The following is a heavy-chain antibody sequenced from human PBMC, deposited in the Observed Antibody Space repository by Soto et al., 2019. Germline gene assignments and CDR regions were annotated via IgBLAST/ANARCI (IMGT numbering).Heavy chain of an antibody. CDR3: AKGRGTGTTRLGAFDI. CDR1: GFTFSTYA. Sequence: EVQLLESGGGLVQPGGSLRLSCAASGFTFSTYAMTWVRQAPEKGLEWVSGISDNGGTTYYADSVKGRFTISRDNSKSTLYLQMNSLRAEDTAVYYCAKGRGTGTTRLGAFDIWGQGTMVTVSS. J-gene: IGHJ3*02. V-gene: IGHV3-23*01. CDR2: ISDNGGTT. D-gene: IGHD1-1*01.